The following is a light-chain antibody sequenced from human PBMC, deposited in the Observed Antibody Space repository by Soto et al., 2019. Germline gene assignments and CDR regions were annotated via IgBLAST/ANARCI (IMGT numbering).Light chain of an antibody. Sequence: QSVLTQPPSASGSPGQSVTISCTGPSSDVGGYNYVSWYQQHPGKAPEVMIYAVSKRPSGVPDRFSGSKSGNTASLTVSGLQAEDEADYYCSSYAGSNNLLFGGGTKVTVL. CDR1: SSDVGGYNY. J-gene: IGLJ2*01. CDR3: SSYAGSNNLL. CDR2: AVS. V-gene: IGLV2-8*01.